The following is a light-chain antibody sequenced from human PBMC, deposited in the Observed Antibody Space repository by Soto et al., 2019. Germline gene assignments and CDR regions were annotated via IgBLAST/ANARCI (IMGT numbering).Light chain of an antibody. CDR1: QSVPSTY. J-gene: IGKJ1*01. Sequence: VLSQSPGRLSLSPGERATLSCRASQSVPSTYIAWYQQKSGQPPRLLISGTSNRATGIPDRFSGSGSGRDFTLTISRLEPEDFAVYLCQQFGNSPWTFGQGAKVDIK. CDR3: QQFGNSPWT. CDR2: GTS. V-gene: IGKV3-20*01.